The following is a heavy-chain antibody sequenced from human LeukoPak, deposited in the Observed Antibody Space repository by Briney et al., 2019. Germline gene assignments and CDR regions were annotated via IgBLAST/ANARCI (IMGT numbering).Heavy chain of an antibody. J-gene: IGHJ4*02. Sequence: SETLSLTCAVYGGSFSGYYWSWIRQPPGKGLEWIGEINHSGSTNYNPSLKSRVTISVDTSKSQFSLKLSSVTAADTAVYYCARGWGSPSCSDYWGQGTLVTVSS. CDR2: INHSGST. CDR1: GGSFSGYY. CDR3: ARGWGSPSCSDY. D-gene: IGHD2-2*01. V-gene: IGHV4-34*01.